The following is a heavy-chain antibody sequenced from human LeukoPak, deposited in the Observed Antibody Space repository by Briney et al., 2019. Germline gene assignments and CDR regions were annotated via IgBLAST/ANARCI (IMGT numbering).Heavy chain of an antibody. V-gene: IGHV3-30*02. D-gene: IGHD2-2*01. CDR3: ASGTTDIVVVPATLRNYYFDY. Sequence: PGGSLRLSCAASGITFSRYGMHWVRQAPGKGLEWVTFIRYDGSIKYYADSVKGRFTMSRDNSKNTLFPQMNSLRAEDTAVYYCASGTTDIVVVPATLRNYYFDYWGQGTLVTVSS. CDR1: GITFSRYG. CDR2: IRYDGSIK. J-gene: IGHJ4*02.